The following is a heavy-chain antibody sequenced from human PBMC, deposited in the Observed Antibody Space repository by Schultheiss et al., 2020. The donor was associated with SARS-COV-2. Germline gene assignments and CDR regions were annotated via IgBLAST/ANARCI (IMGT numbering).Heavy chain of an antibody. V-gene: IGHV4-59*01. Sequence: SETLSLTCAVYGGSFSGYYWSWIRQHPGKGLEWIGYIYYSGSTNYNPSLKSRVTISVDTSKNQFSLKLSSVTAADTAVYYCARDRIAVAGGDYWGQGTLVTVSS. CDR2: IYYSGST. CDR1: GGSFSGYY. D-gene: IGHD6-19*01. CDR3: ARDRIAVAGGDY. J-gene: IGHJ4*02.